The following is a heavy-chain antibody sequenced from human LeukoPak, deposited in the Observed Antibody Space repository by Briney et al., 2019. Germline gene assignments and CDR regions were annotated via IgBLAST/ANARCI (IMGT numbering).Heavy chain of an antibody. CDR2: MNPNSGNT. Sequence: ASVKVSCKASGYTFTSYDINWVRQATGQGLEWMGWMNPNSGNTGYAQKFQGRVTMTRNTSISTAYMELSSLRSEDTAVYYCARGGLYCSSTSCPLDYWGQGTLVTVSS. CDR1: GYTFTSYD. V-gene: IGHV1-8*01. CDR3: ARGGLYCSSTSCPLDY. D-gene: IGHD2-2*01. J-gene: IGHJ4*02.